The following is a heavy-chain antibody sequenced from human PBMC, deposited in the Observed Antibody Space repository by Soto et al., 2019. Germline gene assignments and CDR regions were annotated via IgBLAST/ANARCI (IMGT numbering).Heavy chain of an antibody. V-gene: IGHV4-39*01. CDR2: IYYSGST. CDR3: ARSGSGSYRRPIDY. D-gene: IGHD3-10*01. J-gene: IGHJ4*02. CDR1: GGSLSSSSYY. Sequence: LSLACTVSGGSLSSSSYYWGWIRQPPGKGLEWIGSIYYSGSTYYNPSLKSRVTISVDTSKNQFSLKLSSVTAADTAVYYCARSGSGSYRRPIDYWGQGTLVTVSS.